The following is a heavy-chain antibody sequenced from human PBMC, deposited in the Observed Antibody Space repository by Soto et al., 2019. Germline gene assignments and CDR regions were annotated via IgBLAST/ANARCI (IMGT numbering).Heavy chain of an antibody. CDR2: ISAYNGKT. Sequence: QVQLVQSGAEVKKPGASVKVSCKTSGYPFSSYGINWVRQAPGQGPEWMGWISAYNGKTSYTQKFQGRVTMTTDTSTSTAHMELRSLRSDDTAVYYCARDRLIAVTGLLHYWGQGTLLTVSS. V-gene: IGHV1-18*01. CDR3: ARDRLIAVTGLLHY. CDR1: GYPFSSYG. J-gene: IGHJ4*02. D-gene: IGHD6-19*01.